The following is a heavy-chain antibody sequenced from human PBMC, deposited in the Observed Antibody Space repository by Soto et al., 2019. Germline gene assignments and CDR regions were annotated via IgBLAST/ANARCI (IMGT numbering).Heavy chain of an antibody. CDR3: ARHGLEWLGPFDY. CDR1: GGTFSSYA. V-gene: IGHV1-69*13. J-gene: IGHJ4*02. D-gene: IGHD3-3*01. CDR2: IIPIFGTA. Sequence: SVKVSCKASGGTFSSYAISWVRQAPGQGLEWMGGIIPIFGTANYTQKFQGRVTITADESTSTAYMELSSLRSEDTAVYYCARHGLEWLGPFDYWGQGTLVTVSS.